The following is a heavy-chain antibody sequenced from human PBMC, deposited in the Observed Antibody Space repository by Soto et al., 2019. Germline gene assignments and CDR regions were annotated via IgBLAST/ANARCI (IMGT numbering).Heavy chain of an antibody. CDR2: ISSSSSTI. Sequence: EVQLVESGGGLVQPGGSLRLSCAASGFTFSSYSMNWVRQAPGKGLEWVSYISSSSSTIYYADSVKGRFTISRDNAKNSLYLQMNSLRAEDTAVYYCARFRGYSGYDLTSTWGDYWGQGTLVTVSS. V-gene: IGHV3-48*01. D-gene: IGHD5-12*01. CDR3: ARFRGYSGYDLTSTWGDY. CDR1: GFTFSSYS. J-gene: IGHJ4*02.